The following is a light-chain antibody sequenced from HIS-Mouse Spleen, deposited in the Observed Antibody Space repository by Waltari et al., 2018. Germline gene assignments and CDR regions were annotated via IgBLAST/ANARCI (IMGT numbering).Light chain of an antibody. CDR3: QSADSSGTVV. J-gene: IGLJ2*01. V-gene: IGLV3-25*03. Sequence: SYELTQPPSVSVSPGQTARITCSGDALPKQYAYWYQQKPGPAPVLVIYKDSERPSGIPELCSGSSSGTTVTLTISGVQAEDEADYYCQSADSSGTVVFGGGTKLTVL. CDR1: ALPKQY. CDR2: KDS.